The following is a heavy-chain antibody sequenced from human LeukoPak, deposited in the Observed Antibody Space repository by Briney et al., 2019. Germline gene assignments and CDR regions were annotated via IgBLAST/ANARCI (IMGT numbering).Heavy chain of an antibody. V-gene: IGHV4-39*07. J-gene: IGHJ4*02. Sequence: SETLSLTCTVSGGSISSSSYYWGWIRQPPGKGLEWIGSIYYSGSTYYNPSLKSRVTISVDTSKNQFSLKLSSVTAADTAVYYCARDDRRVATGDYWGQGTLVTVSS. D-gene: IGHD5-12*01. CDR3: ARDDRRVATGDY. CDR1: GGSISSSSYY. CDR2: IYYSGST.